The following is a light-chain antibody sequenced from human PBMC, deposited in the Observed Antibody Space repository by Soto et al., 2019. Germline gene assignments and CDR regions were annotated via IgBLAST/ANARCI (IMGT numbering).Light chain of an antibody. CDR1: QSVRSY. CDR2: DAS. CDR3: RT. V-gene: IGKV3-11*01. J-gene: IGKJ1*01. Sequence: ERATLSCRASQSVRSYLAWYQQKPGQAPRLLIYDASNRATGIPARFSGSGSGTEFTLTISFFLYEEDGIRDCRTF.